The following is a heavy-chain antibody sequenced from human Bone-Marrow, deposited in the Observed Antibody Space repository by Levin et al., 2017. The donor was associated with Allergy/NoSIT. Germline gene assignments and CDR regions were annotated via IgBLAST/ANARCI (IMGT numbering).Heavy chain of an antibody. CDR3: ARLEGATKDAFDY. Sequence: SETLSLTCTVYGDSISNHFWSWIRQPPGKGPEWIGFIHHSGSTSYHSGSTSYNPSLKSRVTMSFDTSKNQFSLRLSSVTAADTAVYYCARLEGATKDAFDYWGQGTLVTVSS. D-gene: IGHD2-15*01. CDR2: IHHSGSTSYHSGST. V-gene: IGHV4-59*08. J-gene: IGHJ4*02. CDR1: GDSISNHF.